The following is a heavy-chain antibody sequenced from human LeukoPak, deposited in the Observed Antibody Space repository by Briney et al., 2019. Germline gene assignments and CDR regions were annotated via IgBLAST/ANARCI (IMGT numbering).Heavy chain of an antibody. CDR1: GFTFSNFA. V-gene: IGHV3-23*01. J-gene: IGHJ4*02. CDR3: AKVGIDGSGPFDH. Sequence: AGGSLRLSCAASGFTFSNFALSWVRQAPGKGLEWVSAISGRGRGGSTNYADSVKGRFTISRDNSKNTLYLQMNSLRAEDTAVYYCAKVGIDGSGPFDHWGQGTLVTVSS. CDR2: ISGRGRGGST. D-gene: IGHD3-10*01.